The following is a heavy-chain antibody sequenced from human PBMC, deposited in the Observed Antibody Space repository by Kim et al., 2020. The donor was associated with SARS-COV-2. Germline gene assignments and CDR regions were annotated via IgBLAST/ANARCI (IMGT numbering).Heavy chain of an antibody. V-gene: IGHV3-23*01. CDR2: ISASGGGTI. D-gene: IGHD1-26*01. CDR1: GFTFSSYA. CDR3: AKDGVNIVGASYFDY. Sequence: GGSLRLSCAASGFTFSSYAMSWVRQAPGKGLEWVSAISASGGGTIYYADSVKGRFTISRDNSKNTLYLQMNRLRAEDTAVYFCAKDGVNIVGASYFDYWCQGTLVTVSS. J-gene: IGHJ4*02.